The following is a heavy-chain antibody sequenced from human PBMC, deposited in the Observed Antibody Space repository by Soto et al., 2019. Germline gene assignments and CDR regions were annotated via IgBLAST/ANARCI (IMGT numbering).Heavy chain of an antibody. V-gene: IGHV3-23*01. D-gene: IGHD3-10*01. CDR1: GFTFSSYA. CDR2: ISGSGGST. J-gene: IGHJ4*02. Sequence: GGSLRLSCAASGFTFSSYAMSWVRQAPGKGLEWVSAISGSGGSTYYADSVKGRFTISRDNSKNTLYLQMNSLRAEDTAVYYCAKRPTLLWFGESFDYWGQGTLVTVSS. CDR3: AKRPTLLWFGESFDY.